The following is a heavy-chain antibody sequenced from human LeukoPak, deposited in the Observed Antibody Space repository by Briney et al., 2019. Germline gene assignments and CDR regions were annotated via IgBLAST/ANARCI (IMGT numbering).Heavy chain of an antibody. CDR3: ARDSGLDGSGKGLIDY. CDR1: GYSISSGYY. V-gene: IGHV4-38-2*02. D-gene: IGHD3-10*01. Sequence: SETLSLTCTVSGYSISSGYYWGWIRQPPGQGLEWIGSIYYSGSTYYNPSLKSRVTISVDTSKNQFSLKLSSVTAADTAVYYCARDSGLDGSGKGLIDYWGQGTLVTVSS. CDR2: IYYSGST. J-gene: IGHJ4*02.